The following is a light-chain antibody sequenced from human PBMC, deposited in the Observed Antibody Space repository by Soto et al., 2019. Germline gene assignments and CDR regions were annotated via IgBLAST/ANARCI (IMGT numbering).Light chain of an antibody. CDR2: EVS. J-gene: IGLJ2*01. CDR3: SSYTSSATPVV. Sequence: QSALTQPASVSGSPGQSITISCTGTSSDVGGYNYVSWYQQHPGKAPKLMIYEVSNRPSGVSNRFSGSKSGNTASLTISGLHAEDEADDYCSSYTSSATPVVFGGGTQLTVL. CDR1: SSDVGGYNY. V-gene: IGLV2-14*01.